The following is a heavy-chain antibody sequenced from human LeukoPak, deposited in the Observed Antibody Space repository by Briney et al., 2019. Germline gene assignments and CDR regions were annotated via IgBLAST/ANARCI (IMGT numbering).Heavy chain of an antibody. CDR2: IYKSGSS. Sequence: PSETLSLTCSVSGGSISTYYWSWIRQSAGKGLEWIGRIYKSGSSNYNPSLKSRVSMSVDSSKNHFSLNLTSVTAEDTAVYYCARDECPLWSISCHRGFALWGQGLLVTVSS. CDR1: GGSISTYY. J-gene: IGHJ5*02. CDR3: ARDECPLWSISCHRGFAL. V-gene: IGHV4-4*07. D-gene: IGHD2-2*02.